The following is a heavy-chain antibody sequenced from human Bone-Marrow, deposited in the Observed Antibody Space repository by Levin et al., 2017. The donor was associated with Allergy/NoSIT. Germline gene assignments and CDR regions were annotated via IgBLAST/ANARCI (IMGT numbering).Heavy chain of an antibody. CDR3: ARSFGGVIVH. D-gene: IGHD3-16*01. CDR2: IYHSGST. Sequence: SCAVSGGSISSGGYSWSWIRQPPGKGLEWIGYIYHSGSTYYNPSLKSRVTISVDRSKNQFSLKLSSVTAADTAVYYCARSFGGVIVHWGQGTLVTVSS. CDR1: GGSISSGGYS. V-gene: IGHV4-30-2*01. J-gene: IGHJ4*02.